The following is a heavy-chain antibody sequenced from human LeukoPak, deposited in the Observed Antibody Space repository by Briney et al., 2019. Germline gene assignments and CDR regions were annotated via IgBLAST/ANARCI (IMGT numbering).Heavy chain of an antibody. V-gene: IGHV1-69*06. D-gene: IGHD3-10*01. CDR3: ARFVYGSGSSGYGP. Sequence: PSVNVSCKASGGTFSSYSISWVRQAPGQGLEWMGGIIPIFGKANYAQKFQGRVTITADKSTSTAYMELSSLRSEDTAVYYCARFVYGSGSSGYGPWGQGTLVTVSS. CDR1: GGTFSSYS. J-gene: IGHJ5*02. CDR2: IIPIFGKA.